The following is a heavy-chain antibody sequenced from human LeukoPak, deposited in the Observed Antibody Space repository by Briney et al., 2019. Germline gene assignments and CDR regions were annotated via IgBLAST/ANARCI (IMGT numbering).Heavy chain of an antibody. CDR2: IYTTGST. D-gene: IGHD4-23*01. J-gene: IGHJ4*02. CDR3: ARIGGNFPSLDS. Sequence: PSETLSLTCTVSGGSINNYYWSWVRQPAGKGLEWIGRIYTTGSTNYTPSLKSRVTMSVDTPKNQFSLKLISVTAADTAVYYCARIGGNFPSLDSWGQGILVTVSS. V-gene: IGHV4-4*07. CDR1: GGSINNYY.